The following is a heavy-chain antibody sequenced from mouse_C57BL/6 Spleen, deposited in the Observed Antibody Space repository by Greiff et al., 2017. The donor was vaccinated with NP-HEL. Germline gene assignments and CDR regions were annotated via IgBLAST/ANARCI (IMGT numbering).Heavy chain of an antibody. D-gene: IGHD1-1*01. CDR3: ARENYYGSSSFAY. CDR2: INPNNGGT. CDR1: GYTFTDYN. V-gene: IGHV1-22*01. Sequence: EVKLQESGPELVKPGASVKMSCKASGYTFTDYNMHWVKQSHGKSLEWIGYINPNNGGTSYNQKFKGKATLTVNKSSSTAYMELRSLTSEDSAVYYCARENYYGSSSFAYWGQGTLVTVSA. J-gene: IGHJ3*01.